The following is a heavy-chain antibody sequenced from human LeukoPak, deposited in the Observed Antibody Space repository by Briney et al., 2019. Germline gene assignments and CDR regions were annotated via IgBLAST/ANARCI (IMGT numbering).Heavy chain of an antibody. CDR3: AREGIESRSYDFWSGYSDNWFDP. V-gene: IGHV1-69*13. J-gene: IGHJ5*02. CDR2: IIPIFGTA. CDR1: GGTFSSYA. D-gene: IGHD3-3*01. Sequence: SVKVSCKASGGTFSSYAISWVRQAPGQGLEWMGGIIPIFGTANYAQKFQGRVTITADESTSTAYMGLSSLRSEDTAVYYCAREGIESRSYDFWSGYSDNWFDPWGQGTLVTVSS.